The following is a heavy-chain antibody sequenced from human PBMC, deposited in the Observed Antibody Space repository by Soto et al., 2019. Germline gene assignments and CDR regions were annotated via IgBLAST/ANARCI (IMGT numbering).Heavy chain of an antibody. Sequence: SETLSLTCTVSGGSVSSGSFYWSWIRRPPGKGLEWIGYFYDGGSTNYNPSLRSRVTMSVDTSKNQFSLKLSSVTAADTAVYYCAASAPPATNYYYAMDVWGKGTTVTVS. D-gene: IGHD5-12*01. V-gene: IGHV4-61*01. CDR3: AASAPPATNYYYAMDV. CDR2: FYDGGST. CDR1: GGSVSSGSFY. J-gene: IGHJ6*04.